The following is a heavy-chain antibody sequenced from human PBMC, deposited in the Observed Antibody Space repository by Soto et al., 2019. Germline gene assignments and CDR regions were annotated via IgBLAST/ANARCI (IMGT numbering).Heavy chain of an antibody. CDR1: GFSLRTNGVG. J-gene: IGHJ3*02. V-gene: IGHV2-5*02. CDR3: SPLKVVRGVIITDAFDT. Sequence: QVTLKESGRTLVKPTQTLTLTCSFSGFSLRTNGVGVGWIRQPPGKALECLARIYWDDDQRYNPSLKSRLTNGKDPPQNPGGLKKNHLGPVDPATIFLSPLKVVRGVIITDAFDTWGQGTMVTVSS. D-gene: IGHD3-10*01. CDR2: IYWDDDQ.